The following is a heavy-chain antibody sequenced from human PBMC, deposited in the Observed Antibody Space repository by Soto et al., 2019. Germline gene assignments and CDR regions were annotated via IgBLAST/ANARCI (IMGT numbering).Heavy chain of an antibody. Sequence: GGSLRLSCAASGFTFSSYGMHWVRQAPGKGLEWVAVISYDGSNKYYADSVKGRFTISRDNSKNTPYLQMNSLRAEDTAVYYCAKASYYDSSGYYSLDAFDSWGQGTMVTVSS. CDR1: GFTFSSYG. D-gene: IGHD3-22*01. V-gene: IGHV3-30*18. CDR3: AKASYYDSSGYYSLDAFDS. J-gene: IGHJ3*02. CDR2: ISYDGSNK.